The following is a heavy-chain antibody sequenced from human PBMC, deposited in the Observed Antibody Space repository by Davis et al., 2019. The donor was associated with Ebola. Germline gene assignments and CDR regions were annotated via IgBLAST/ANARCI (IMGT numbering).Heavy chain of an antibody. Sequence: GGSLRLSCAASGFTFSSYSMNWVRQAPGKGLEWVSYISSSSSTIYYADSVKGRFTISRDNAKNSLYLQMNSLRAEDTAVYYCARSEGYCSSTSCYHYYGMDVWGQGTTVTVSS. CDR3: ARSEGYCSSTSCYHYYGMDV. D-gene: IGHD2-2*01. CDR1: GFTFSSYS. V-gene: IGHV3-48*01. J-gene: IGHJ6*02. CDR2: ISSSSSTI.